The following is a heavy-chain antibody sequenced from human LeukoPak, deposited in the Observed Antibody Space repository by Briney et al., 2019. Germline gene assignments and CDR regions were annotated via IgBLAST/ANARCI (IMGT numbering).Heavy chain of an antibody. J-gene: IGHJ4*02. V-gene: IGHV3-21*01. CDR3: ARDPTVVTPKEYYFDY. CDR1: GFTFSSYS. Sequence: GGSLRLSCAASGFTFSSYSMNWVRQAPGKGLEWVSSISSSSSYIYYADSVKGRFTISRDNAKNSLYLQMNSLRAEDTAVYYCARDPTVVTPKEYYFDYWGQGTLVTVSS. CDR2: ISSSSSYI. D-gene: IGHD4-23*01.